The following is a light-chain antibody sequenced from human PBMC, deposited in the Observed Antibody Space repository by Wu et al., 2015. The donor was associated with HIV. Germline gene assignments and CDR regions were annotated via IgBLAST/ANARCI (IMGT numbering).Light chain of an antibody. Sequence: IVMTQSPATLSVSPGERATLSCRASQSVSSNLAWYQQKPGQAPRLLIYGASTRATGIPARFSGSGSGTDFTLTISRLEPEDFAVYYCQQYGSSPPNSFGQGTKLEIK. CDR3: QQYGSSPPNS. J-gene: IGKJ2*03. CDR1: QSVSSN. CDR2: GAS. V-gene: IGKV3-15*01.